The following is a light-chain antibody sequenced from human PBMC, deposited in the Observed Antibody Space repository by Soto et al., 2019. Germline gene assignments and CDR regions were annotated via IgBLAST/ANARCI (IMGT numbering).Light chain of an antibody. CDR1: QYISTY. CDR3: QESYITS. V-gene: IGKV1-39*01. J-gene: IGKJ1*01. Sequence: DIQMTQSPSSLSASVGDSLTITCRASQYISTYLNWYQQKPGKAPKLLIYVASNLQSGVPSRFSGSGYGTDFTLTISSLQPEDIATYYCQESYITSFGQGTKVEIX. CDR2: VAS.